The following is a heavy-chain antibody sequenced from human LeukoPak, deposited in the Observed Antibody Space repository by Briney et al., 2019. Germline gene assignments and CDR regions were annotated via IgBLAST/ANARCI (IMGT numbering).Heavy chain of an antibody. V-gene: IGHV6-1*01. CDR2: TYYRSKWNN. Sequence: SQTLSLTCDISGDSVSTNSATWTWLRQSPSRGLEWLGRTYYRSKWNNDYAVSMKSRITISPDTSKNQFSLQLNSVTPEDTAVYYCARLVGASWFDSWGQGTLVTVSS. CDR1: GDSVSTNSAT. CDR3: ARLVGASWFDS. J-gene: IGHJ5*01. D-gene: IGHD1-26*01.